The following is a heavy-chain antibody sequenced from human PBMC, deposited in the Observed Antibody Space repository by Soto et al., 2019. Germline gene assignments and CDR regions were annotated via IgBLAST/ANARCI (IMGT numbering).Heavy chain of an antibody. CDR1: GYTFTNFG. J-gene: IGHJ6*02. Sequence: QVQLVQSGAEVKKPGASVKVSCKGSGYTFTNFGISWVRQAPGQGLEWMGWISTYHGITNYAQMVQGRVTMTTDTSTSTAYMELKSLTSDDTAVYYCAKSGGWQLEDYGCGMDVWGQGTTVTVSS. CDR2: ISTYHGIT. V-gene: IGHV1-18*01. CDR3: AKSGGWQLEDYGCGMDV. D-gene: IGHD6-6*01.